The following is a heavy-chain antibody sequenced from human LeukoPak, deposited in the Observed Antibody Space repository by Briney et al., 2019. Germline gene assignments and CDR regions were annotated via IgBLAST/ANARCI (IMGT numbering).Heavy chain of an antibody. CDR3: ATNVLRYFDWPDY. Sequence: ASVKVSCKVSGYTLTELSMHWVRQAPGKGLEWMGSFDPEDGETIYAQKFQGRVTMTEDTSTDTAYMELSSLRSEDTAVYYCATNVLRYFDWPDYWGQGTLVTVSS. J-gene: IGHJ4*02. D-gene: IGHD3-9*01. CDR2: FDPEDGET. CDR1: GYTLTELS. V-gene: IGHV1-24*01.